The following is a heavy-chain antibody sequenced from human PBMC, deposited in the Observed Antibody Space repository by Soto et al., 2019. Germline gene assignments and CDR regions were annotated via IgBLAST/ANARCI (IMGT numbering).Heavy chain of an antibody. Sequence: GASVKVSCKVSGYTLTELSMHWVRQAPGKGLEWMGGFDPEDGETIYAQKFQGRVTMTEDTSTDTAYMELSSLRSEDTAVYYCATQAYYYDSSGYYSWFDPWGQGTLVTVSS. D-gene: IGHD3-22*01. CDR2: FDPEDGET. V-gene: IGHV1-24*01. J-gene: IGHJ5*02. CDR3: ATQAYYYDSSGYYSWFDP. CDR1: GYTLTELS.